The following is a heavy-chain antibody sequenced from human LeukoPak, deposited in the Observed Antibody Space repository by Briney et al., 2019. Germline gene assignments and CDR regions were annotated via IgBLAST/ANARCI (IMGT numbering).Heavy chain of an antibody. D-gene: IGHD2-2*02. Sequence: RPSETLSLTCTVSGGSISSGGYYWSWIRQPPGKGLEWIGYIYHSGSTYYNPSLKSRVTISVDRSKNQFSLKLSSVTAADTAVYYCARDSSYCSSTSCYTGMDYWGQGTLVTVSS. CDR2: IYHSGST. CDR3: ARDSSYCSSTSCYTGMDY. J-gene: IGHJ4*02. CDR1: GGSISSGGYY. V-gene: IGHV4-30-2*01.